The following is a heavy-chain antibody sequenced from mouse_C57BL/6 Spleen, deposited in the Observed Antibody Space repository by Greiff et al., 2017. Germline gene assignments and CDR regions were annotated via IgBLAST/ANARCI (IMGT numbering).Heavy chain of an antibody. Sequence: QVQLQQSGPELVKPGASVKLSCKASGYTFTSYWMHWVKQRPGQGLEWIGNINPSNGGTNYTEKFKGKATMTVDKSSSTAYMQLRSLTSEDSAVYYGERIYYDGSSYMDDWGQGTTLTVAS. CDR3: ERIYYDGSSYMDD. D-gene: IGHD1-1*01. V-gene: IGHV1-53*01. J-gene: IGHJ2*01. CDR1: GYTFTSYW. CDR2: INPSNGGT.